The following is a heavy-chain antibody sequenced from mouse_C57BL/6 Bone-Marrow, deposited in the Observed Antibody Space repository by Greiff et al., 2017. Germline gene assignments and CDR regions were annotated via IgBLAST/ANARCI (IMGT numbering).Heavy chain of an antibody. D-gene: IGHD4-1*01. J-gene: IGHJ1*03. CDR3: ARDGANWENLDWYFDV. Sequence: EVKVVESGGGLVQPGGSLSLSCAASGFTFTDYYMSWVRQPPGKALEWLGFIRNKANGYTTEYSASVKGRFTISRDNSQSILYLQMNALRAEDSATYYCARDGANWENLDWYFDVWGTGTTVTVSS. CDR2: IRNKANGYTT. CDR1: GFTFTDYY. V-gene: IGHV7-3*01.